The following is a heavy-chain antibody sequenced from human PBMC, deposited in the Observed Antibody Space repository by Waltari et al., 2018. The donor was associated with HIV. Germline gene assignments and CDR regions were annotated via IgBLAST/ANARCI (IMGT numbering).Heavy chain of an antibody. J-gene: IGHJ4*02. Sequence: QVQLQESGPGLVKPSETLSLTCTVSGGSVSSGSYYWSWIRQPPGKGLEWNGYIYYSGSTNYNPSLKSRVTISVDTSKNQFSLKLSSVTAADTAVYYCARALTTGYFDYWGQGTLVTVSS. CDR2: IYYSGST. D-gene: IGHD4-17*01. CDR1: GGSVSSGSYY. V-gene: IGHV4-61*01. CDR3: ARALTTGYFDY.